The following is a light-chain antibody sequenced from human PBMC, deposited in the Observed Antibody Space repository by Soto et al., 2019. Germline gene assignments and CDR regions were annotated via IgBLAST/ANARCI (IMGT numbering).Light chain of an antibody. CDR3: CSYAGRYIYVL. CDR2: EVS. J-gene: IGLJ2*01. V-gene: IGLV2-14*01. Sequence: QSALTQPASVSGSPGQSITISCTGTSSDVGGYNYVSWYQQHPGKAPKLMIYEVSNRPSGVSNRFSGSKSGNTASLTISGLQGDDEADYYCCSYAGRYIYVLFGGGTKLTVL. CDR1: SSDVGGYNY.